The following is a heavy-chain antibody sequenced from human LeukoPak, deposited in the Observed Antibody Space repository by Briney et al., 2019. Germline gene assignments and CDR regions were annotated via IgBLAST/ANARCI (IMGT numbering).Heavy chain of an antibody. Sequence: PGGSLRLSCTASGFRFSTYSMNRVRQAPGKGLEWIGSVYHDGSTFYNPSLRSRVTISVDTSKNQFSLNLTSVTAADTAIYYCARGVAATNWYYYMDVWGKGTTVTVSS. CDR3: ARGVAATNWYYYMDV. CDR2: VYHDGST. CDR1: GFRFSTYS. J-gene: IGHJ6*03. V-gene: IGHV4-38-2*02. D-gene: IGHD3-3*01.